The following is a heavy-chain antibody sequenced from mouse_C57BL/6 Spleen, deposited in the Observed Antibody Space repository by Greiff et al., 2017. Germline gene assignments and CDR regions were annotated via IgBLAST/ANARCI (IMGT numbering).Heavy chain of an antibody. CDR2: INPNNGGT. D-gene: IGHD2-3*01. Sequence: VQLQQSGPELVKPGASVKIPCKASGYTFTDYNMDWVKQSHGKSLEWIGDINPNNGGTSYNQKFKGKATLTVDKSSSTAYMELRSLTSEDTAVYYCARSGDGYYYAMDYWGQGTSVTVSS. CDR1: GYTFTDYN. CDR3: ARSGDGYYYAMDY. V-gene: IGHV1-18*01. J-gene: IGHJ4*01.